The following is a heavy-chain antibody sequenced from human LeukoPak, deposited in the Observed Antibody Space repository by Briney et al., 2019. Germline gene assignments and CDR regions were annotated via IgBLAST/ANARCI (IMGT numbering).Heavy chain of an antibody. CDR2: INIDGSDT. J-gene: IGHJ4*02. D-gene: IGHD7-27*01. Sequence: GGSLRLSCAASGFTFSDYWMHWVRHAPGKGLVWVSRINIDGSDTTYADSVKGRFTISRDNAKSTLYLQMNSLRVEDTAVYFCARDRSPTNGGSDYWGQGTLVTVSS. CDR3: ARDRSPTNGGSDY. CDR1: GFTFSDYW. V-gene: IGHV3-74*01.